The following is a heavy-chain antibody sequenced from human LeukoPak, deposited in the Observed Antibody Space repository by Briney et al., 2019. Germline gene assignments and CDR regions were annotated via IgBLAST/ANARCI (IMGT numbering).Heavy chain of an antibody. D-gene: IGHD2-15*01. V-gene: IGHV1-8*03. Sequence: SVKLSCKASGYTFTSYDINWVRQATRQGLEWMRGMNPNSGNTGYAQKFQGRVTITRNTSISTAYMELSSLRSEDTAVYYCARGVAATSYYCCYYYMDVWGKGTTVTVSS. CDR3: ARGVAATSYYCCYYYMDV. CDR1: GYTFTSYD. CDR2: MNPNSGNT. J-gene: IGHJ6*03.